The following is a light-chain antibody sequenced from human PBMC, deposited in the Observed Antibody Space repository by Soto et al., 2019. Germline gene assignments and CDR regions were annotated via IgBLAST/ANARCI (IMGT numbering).Light chain of an antibody. V-gene: IGKV3-20*01. CDR3: QKYGSSVT. J-gene: IGKJ1*01. Sequence: EIVLTQSPGTLSLSPGERATLSCRASKSVSNNYLARYQQKPGQAPRLLIYGASNRATGIPDRFSASGSGTDFTLTISILEPEDFSVYYCQKYGSSVTFGQGPKEEIK. CDR2: GAS. CDR1: KSVSNNY.